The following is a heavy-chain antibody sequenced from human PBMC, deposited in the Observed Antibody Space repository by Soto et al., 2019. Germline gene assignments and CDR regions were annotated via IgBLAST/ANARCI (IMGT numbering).Heavy chain of an antibody. Sequence: GGSLRLSCAASGFTLSGYAMDWVRQAPGKGLEYVSGISSNGVGTYYANSVQGRFTVSRDNSKNTVYLQMGSLRPEDMAVYYCARRARPDFYYMDVWGKGTTVTVSS. J-gene: IGHJ6*03. CDR2: ISSNGVGT. CDR3: ARRARPDFYYMDV. D-gene: IGHD6-6*01. CDR1: GFTLSGYA. V-gene: IGHV3-64*01.